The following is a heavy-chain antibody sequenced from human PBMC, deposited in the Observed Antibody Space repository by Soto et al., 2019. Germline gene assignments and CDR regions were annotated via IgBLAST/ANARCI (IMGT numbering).Heavy chain of an antibody. Sequence: GGSXRLSCTASGFTFCDYSMSWVRQAPGKGLEWVGFIRSKAYGGTTEYAASVKVRFTISRDDSKSIAYLQMNRLKTEDTAVYYCTPENADRRIAVVTAAFDIWGPGTMLTVSS. J-gene: IGHJ3*02. V-gene: IGHV3-49*04. D-gene: IGHD6-19*01. CDR2: IRSKAYGGTT. CDR3: TPENADRRIAVVTAAFDI. CDR1: GFTFCDYS.